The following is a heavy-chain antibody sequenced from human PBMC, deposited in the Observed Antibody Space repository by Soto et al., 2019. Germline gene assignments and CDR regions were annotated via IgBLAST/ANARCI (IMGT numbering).Heavy chain of an antibody. CDR1: GGSFSGYY. Sequence: QVQLQQWGAGLLKPSETLSLTCAVYGGSFSGYYWSWIRQPPGKGLEWIGEINHSGSTNYNPSLKSRVTISVDTSKNQFSLKLSSVTAADTAVYYCASTRSRAPGIAAAWGGYWGQGTLVTVSS. V-gene: IGHV4-34*01. D-gene: IGHD6-13*01. J-gene: IGHJ4*02. CDR2: INHSGST. CDR3: ASTRSRAPGIAAAWGGY.